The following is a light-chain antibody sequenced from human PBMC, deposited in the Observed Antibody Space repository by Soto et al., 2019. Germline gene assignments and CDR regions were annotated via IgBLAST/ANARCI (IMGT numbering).Light chain of an antibody. J-gene: IGKJ1*01. V-gene: IGKV1-5*03. Sequence: IQLTQSPSSLSASGGDRVTITCRASQTISSWLAWYQQKPGKAPKLLIYKASTLKGGVPSRFSGSGSGTEFTLTISSLQPDDFATYYCQHYNSYSEACGQGTMGAIK. CDR2: KAS. CDR1: QTISSW. CDR3: QHYNSYSEA.